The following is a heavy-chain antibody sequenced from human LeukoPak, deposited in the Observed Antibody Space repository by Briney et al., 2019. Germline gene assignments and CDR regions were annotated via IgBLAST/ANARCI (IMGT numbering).Heavy chain of an antibody. CDR2: IIPIFGTA. J-gene: IGHJ5*02. Sequence: AVKVSCKASGGTYSSYASRWVRQAPGQGVEWMGGIIPIFGTANYAQKFQGRVTITTDESTSTAYMELRSLRSDDTAVYYCARGGYCSGGSCYIRWFDPWGQGTLVTVSS. CDR3: ARGGYCSGGSCYIRWFDP. V-gene: IGHV1-69*05. D-gene: IGHD2-15*01. CDR1: GGTYSSYA.